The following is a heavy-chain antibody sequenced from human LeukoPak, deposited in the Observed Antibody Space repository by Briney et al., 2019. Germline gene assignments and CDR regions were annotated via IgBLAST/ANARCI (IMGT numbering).Heavy chain of an antibody. CDR1: GFTFSSYG. CDR3: AKTPSGAYDFWSGYFDY. D-gene: IGHD3-3*01. Sequence: PGGSLRLSCAASGFTFSSYGMHWVRQAPGKGLEWVAFIRYDGSNKYYADSVKGRFTISRDNSKNTLYLQMNSLRAEDTAVYYCAKTPSGAYDFWSGYFDYWGQGTLVTVSS. V-gene: IGHV3-30*02. CDR2: IRYDGSNK. J-gene: IGHJ4*02.